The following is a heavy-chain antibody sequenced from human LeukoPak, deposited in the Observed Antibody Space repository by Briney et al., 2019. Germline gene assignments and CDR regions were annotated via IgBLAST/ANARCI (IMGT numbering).Heavy chain of an antibody. CDR2: IYPGDSDT. V-gene: IGHV5-51*01. CDR3: ARQAVPVAKYFQY. J-gene: IGHJ1*01. CDR1: GYSFTSYW. D-gene: IGHD2-2*01. Sequence: GESLKISCKGFGYSFTSYWIGWVRQMPGKGLEWMGIIYPGDSDTRYSPSFQGQVTISADKSISTAYLQWSSLKASDTAMYYCARQAVPVAKYFQYWGQGTLVTVSS.